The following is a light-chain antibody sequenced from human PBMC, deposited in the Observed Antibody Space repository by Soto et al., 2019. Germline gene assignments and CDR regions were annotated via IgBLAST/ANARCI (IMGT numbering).Light chain of an antibody. V-gene: IGLV3-21*02. CDR3: QVWDSSSVV. J-gene: IGLJ2*01. CDR2: DDS. CDR1: NIGSKS. Sequence: SYELTQPPSVSVSPGQTARITCGGNNIGSKSVHWYQQKPGQAPVLVVYDDSDLPSGIPERFSGSNSGNTATLTISRVEAGEAADYYCQVWDSSSVVFGGGTKLTVL.